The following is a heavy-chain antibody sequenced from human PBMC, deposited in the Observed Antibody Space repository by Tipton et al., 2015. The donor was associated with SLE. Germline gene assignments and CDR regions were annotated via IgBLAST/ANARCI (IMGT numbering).Heavy chain of an antibody. CDR2: IYTSGST. V-gene: IGHV4-4*09. CDR1: GGSVSSYY. Sequence: TLSLTCTASGGSVSSYYWSWIRLSPGKGLEWIGDIYTSGSTNYKPSLKSRVTISLDTSETQVSLKLSSVTAADTAVYYCAGWLHQNYGMDVWGQGTTVIVSS. CDR3: AGWLHQNYGMDV. D-gene: IGHD6-19*01. J-gene: IGHJ6*02.